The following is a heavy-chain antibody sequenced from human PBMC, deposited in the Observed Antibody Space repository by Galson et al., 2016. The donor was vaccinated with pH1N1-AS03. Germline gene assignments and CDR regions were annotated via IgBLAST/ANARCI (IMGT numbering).Heavy chain of an antibody. CDR1: GVNFSASA. Sequence: SLRLSCAASGVNFSASAMHWVRQTSGKGLEWIGRIRAKAYNYATEYAAPVRGRFTISKDDSKNTAFLQMNSLKIEDTAVYYCTRHPRRAAGGLGGFDPWGQGTLVTVSS. D-gene: IGHD6-13*01. V-gene: IGHV3-73*01. CDR2: IRAKAYNYAT. CDR3: TRHPRRAAGGLGGFDP. J-gene: IGHJ5*02.